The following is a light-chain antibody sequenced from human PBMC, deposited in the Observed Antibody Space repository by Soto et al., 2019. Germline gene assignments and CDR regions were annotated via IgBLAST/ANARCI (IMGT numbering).Light chain of an antibody. V-gene: IGKV3-11*01. CDR2: DAS. Sequence: EIVLTQSPATLSLSPGERATLSCRASQSVSSYLAWYQQKPGQAPRLLIYDASSRATGTPARFSGSGSGTDFTLTISSLEPEDFAVYYCQQRSTPLTFGGGTKVEIK. CDR1: QSVSSY. CDR3: QQRSTPLT. J-gene: IGKJ4*01.